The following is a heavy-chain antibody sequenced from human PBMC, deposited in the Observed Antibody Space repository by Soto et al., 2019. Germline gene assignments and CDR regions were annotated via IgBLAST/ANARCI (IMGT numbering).Heavy chain of an antibody. V-gene: IGHV4-30-4*01. CDR2: VYYNGIT. CDR1: GDSFTSGDYS. D-gene: IGHD6-19*01. J-gene: IGHJ6*02. CDR3: TRGDDSGGAGAEDGYHYYGMDV. Sequence: QVQLQESGPGLVKPSPTLSLTCSVSGDSFTSGDYSWSWVRQPPGKGLEWLGSVYYNGITYYNPSLKSRVTISVDTSKMQFSRKLSSVTAADTAVYYCTRGDDSGGAGAEDGYHYYGMDVWGQGTTVTVSS.